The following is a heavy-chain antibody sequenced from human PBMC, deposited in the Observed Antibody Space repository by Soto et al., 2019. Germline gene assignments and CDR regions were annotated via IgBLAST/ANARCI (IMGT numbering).Heavy chain of an antibody. D-gene: IGHD6-19*01. CDR2: ISGRGDST. CDR1: GFTFSSYA. Sequence: GGSLRLSCAASGFTFSSYAMSRVRQAPGKGLEWVSAISGRGDSTYYADFVEGRFTISRDNSKNTLYLQMNSLRAEDTAVFYCAVRSGWHFDYWGQGSLVTVSS. J-gene: IGHJ4*02. V-gene: IGHV3-23*01. CDR3: AVRSGWHFDY.